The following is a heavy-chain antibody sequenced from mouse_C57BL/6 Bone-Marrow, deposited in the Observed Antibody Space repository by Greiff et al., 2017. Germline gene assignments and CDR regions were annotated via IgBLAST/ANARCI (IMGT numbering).Heavy chain of an antibody. CDR2: IDPSDSGT. J-gene: IGHJ2*01. CDR1: GYTFTSYW. Sequence: VQLQQPGAELVRPGSSVKLSCKASGYTFTSYWMHWVKQRPIQGLEWIGNIDPSDSGTHYNQKFKDKATLTVDKSSSTAYMQLSSLTSEDSAVDYCARSYGSSYIDYWGQGTTLTVSS. V-gene: IGHV1-52*01. D-gene: IGHD1-1*01. CDR3: ARSYGSSYIDY.